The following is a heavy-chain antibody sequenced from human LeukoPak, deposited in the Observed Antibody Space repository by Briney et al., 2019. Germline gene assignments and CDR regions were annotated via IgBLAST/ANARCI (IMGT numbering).Heavy chain of an antibody. CDR2: INPNTDGT. CDR3: ARAPAGGPLRVFDY. Sequence: ASVKVSCKASGYTFIDYYMHWVRQAPGQGLKWMGWINPNTDGTNYAQKFQGWVTLTRDTSISAAYMDLSRLTSDDTAVYYCARAPAGGPLRVFDYWGQGTLVTVSS. J-gene: IGHJ4*02. CDR1: GYTFIDYY. V-gene: IGHV1-2*04. D-gene: IGHD3-3*01.